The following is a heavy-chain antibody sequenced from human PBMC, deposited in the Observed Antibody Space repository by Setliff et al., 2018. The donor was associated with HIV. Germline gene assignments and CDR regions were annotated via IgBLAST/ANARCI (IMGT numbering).Heavy chain of an antibody. D-gene: IGHD6-13*01. V-gene: IGHV1-2*02. CDR3: ARSPIAAAGTFRFDP. J-gene: IGHJ5*02. Sequence: ASVKVSCKSSGYTFTRYFMHCVRQAPGQGLEWLGMINPSGGTDYAQKFQGRVTMTRDTSISTAYMELRRLRSDDTAVYYCARSPIAAAGTFRFDPWGQGTLVTVSS. CDR2: INPSGGT. CDR1: GYTFTRYF.